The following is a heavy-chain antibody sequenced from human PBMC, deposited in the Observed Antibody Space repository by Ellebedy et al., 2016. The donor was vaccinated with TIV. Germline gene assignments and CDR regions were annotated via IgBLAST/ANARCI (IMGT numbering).Heavy chain of an antibody. CDR1: VGPFNDYF. J-gene: IGHJ4*02. CDR2: IDHSGST. CDR3: ARRIGARPPDY. Sequence: SETLSLTXAVYVGPFNDYFWTWIRQPPGKGLEWIGEIDHSGSTNYNPSLKSRVTISVDTSKNQFSLKLSSVTAADTAVYYCARRIGARPPDYWGQGTLVTVSS. D-gene: IGHD3-16*01. V-gene: IGHV4-34*01.